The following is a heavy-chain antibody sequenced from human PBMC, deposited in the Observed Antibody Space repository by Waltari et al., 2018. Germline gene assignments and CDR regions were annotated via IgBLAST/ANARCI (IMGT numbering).Heavy chain of an antibody. J-gene: IGHJ4*02. V-gene: IGHV1-58*01. CDR3: AAAPNLSGSIDY. CDR1: GFTFTSSA. Sequence: QMQLVQSGPEVKKPGTSVKVSCKASGFTFTSSAVQWVRQARGQRLEWIGWIVVGSGNTNYAQKFQERVTITRDMSTSTAYMELSSLRSEDTAVYYCAAAPNLSGSIDYWGQGTLVTVSS. CDR2: IVVGSGNT. D-gene: IGHD1-26*01.